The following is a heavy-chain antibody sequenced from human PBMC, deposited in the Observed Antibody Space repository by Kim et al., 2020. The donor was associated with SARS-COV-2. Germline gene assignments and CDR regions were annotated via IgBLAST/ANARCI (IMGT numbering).Heavy chain of an antibody. CDR2: INHSGST. V-gene: IGHV4-34*01. J-gene: IGHJ6*02. CDR3: ARFPPYGEWMGYYYGMDV. CDR1: GGSFSGYY. D-gene: IGHD4-17*01. Sequence: SETLSRTCAVYGGSFSGYYWSWIRQPPGKGLEWIGEINHSGSTNYNPSLKSRVTISVDTSKNQFSLKLSSVTAADTAVYYCARFPPYGEWMGYYYGMDVWGQGTTVTVSS.